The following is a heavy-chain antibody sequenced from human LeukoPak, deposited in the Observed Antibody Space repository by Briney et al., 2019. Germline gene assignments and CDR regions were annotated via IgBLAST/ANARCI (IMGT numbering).Heavy chain of an antibody. CDR2: ISYDGSNK. Sequence: GGSLRLSCAASGFTFSSYAMHWVRQAPGKGLEWVAVISYDGSNKYYADSVKGRFTISRDNSKNTLYLQMNSLRAEDTAVYYCARGPSINYGDYYYWGQGTLVTVSP. D-gene: IGHD4-17*01. J-gene: IGHJ4*02. CDR1: GFTFSSYA. CDR3: ARGPSINYGDYYY. V-gene: IGHV3-30-3*01.